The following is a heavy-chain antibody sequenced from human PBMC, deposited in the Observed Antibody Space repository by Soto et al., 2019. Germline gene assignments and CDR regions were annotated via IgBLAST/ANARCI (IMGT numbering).Heavy chain of an antibody. CDR3: ATASWDIVVVPAAIIEGYYYYGMDV. CDR1: GYSFTSYW. D-gene: IGHD2-2*02. J-gene: IGHJ6*02. CDR2: IDPSDSYT. Sequence: GESLKISCKGSGYSFTSYWISWVRQMPGEGLEWMGRIDPSDSYTNYSPSFQGHVTISAGKSISTAYLQWSSLKASDTAMYYCATASWDIVVVPAAIIEGYYYYGMDVWGQGTTVTVSS. V-gene: IGHV5-10-1*01.